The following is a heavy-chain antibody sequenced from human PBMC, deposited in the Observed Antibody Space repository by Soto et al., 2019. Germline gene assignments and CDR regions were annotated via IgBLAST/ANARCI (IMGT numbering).Heavy chain of an antibody. J-gene: IGHJ6*02. CDR3: ARDRSIAAAWDYYGMDV. V-gene: IGHV3-33*01. CDR1: GFTFSSYG. Sequence: PGGSLRLSCAASGFTFSSYGMHWVRQAPGKGLEWVAVIWYDGSNKYYADSVKGRFTISRDNSKNTLYLQMNSLRAEDTAVYYCARDRSIAAAWDYYGMDVWGQGTTVTVSS. CDR2: IWYDGSNK. D-gene: IGHD6-13*01.